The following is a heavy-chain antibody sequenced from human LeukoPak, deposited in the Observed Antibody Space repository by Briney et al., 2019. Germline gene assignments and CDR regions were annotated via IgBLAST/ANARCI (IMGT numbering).Heavy chain of an antibody. V-gene: IGHV1-18*01. J-gene: IGHJ4*02. CDR1: GYTFTSYG. CDR3: ARRPPLGYDSSGLAYYFDY. Sequence: ASVKVSCKASGYTFTSYGISWVRQAPGQGLEWMGWISAYNGNTNYAQKLQGRVTMTTDTSTSTAYMELRSLRSDDTAVYYCARRPPLGYDSSGLAYYFDYWGQGTLVTVSS. D-gene: IGHD3-22*01. CDR2: ISAYNGNT.